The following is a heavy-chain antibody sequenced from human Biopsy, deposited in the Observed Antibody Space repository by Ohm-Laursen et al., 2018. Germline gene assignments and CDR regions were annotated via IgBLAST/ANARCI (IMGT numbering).Heavy chain of an antibody. CDR1: GYTFTSYG. Sequence: SVKVSCNASGYTFTSYGISWVRQAPGQGLEWMGWINTYNGNTNYAQNLQGGVTMTTDTSTSTAYMELRSLRSDDTAVYYCARERGGYKRTDYWGQGTLVTVSS. J-gene: IGHJ4*02. V-gene: IGHV1-18*01. CDR2: INTYNGNT. CDR3: ARERGGYKRTDY. D-gene: IGHD5-24*01.